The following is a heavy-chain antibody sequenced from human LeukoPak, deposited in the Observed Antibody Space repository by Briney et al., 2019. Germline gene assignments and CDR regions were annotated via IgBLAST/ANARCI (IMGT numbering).Heavy chain of an antibody. J-gene: IGHJ3*02. CDR1: GYTFTSYY. CDR2: INPSGGST. D-gene: IGHD5-24*01. V-gene: IGHV1-46*01. Sequence: ASVKVSCKASGYTFTSYYMHWVRQAPGQGLEWMGIINPSGGSTNYAQNFQGRVTMTRDTSTSTVYMELSSLRSEDTAVYYCARVRDGYNDAYDTWGQGTMVTVPS. CDR3: ARVRDGYNDAYDT.